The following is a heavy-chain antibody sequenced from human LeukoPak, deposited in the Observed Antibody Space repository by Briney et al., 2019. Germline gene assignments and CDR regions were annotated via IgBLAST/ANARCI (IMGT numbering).Heavy chain of an antibody. D-gene: IGHD3-9*01. V-gene: IGHV3-9*01. Sequence: GRSLRLSCAASGFTFDDYAMHWVRQAPGKGLEWVSGISWYSGSIGYADSVKGRFTISRDNAKNSLYLQMNSLRAEDTALYYCGKGGDILTGSFFDYWGQGTLGTVSS. CDR2: ISWYSGSI. CDR3: GKGGDILTGSFFDY. J-gene: IGHJ4*02. CDR1: GFTFDDYA.